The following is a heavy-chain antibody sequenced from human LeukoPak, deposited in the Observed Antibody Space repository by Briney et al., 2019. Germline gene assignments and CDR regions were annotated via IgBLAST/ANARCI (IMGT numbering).Heavy chain of an antibody. CDR1: GFTFSSYA. Sequence: PGGSLRLSCAASGFTFSSYAMHWVRQAPGKGLEWVAVISYDGSNKYYADSVKGRFTISRDNSKNTLYLQMNSLRAEDTAVYYCARDIVLIAVAVRGSFDIWGQGTMVTVSS. CDR3: ARDIVLIAVAVRGSFDI. CDR2: ISYDGSNK. D-gene: IGHD6-19*01. V-gene: IGHV3-30*04. J-gene: IGHJ3*02.